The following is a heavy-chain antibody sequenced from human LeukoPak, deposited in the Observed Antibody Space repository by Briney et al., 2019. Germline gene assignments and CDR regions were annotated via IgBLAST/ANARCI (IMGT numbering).Heavy chain of an antibody. D-gene: IGHD3-22*01. CDR1: GFTFSSYA. V-gene: IGHV3-23*01. CDR3: AKVSGYYYDSSGYFDY. J-gene: IGHJ4*02. Sequence: GGSLRLSCAASGFTFSSYAMSWVRQAPGKGLEWVSAISGSGGSTYYADSVKGRFTISRDNSKNTLYLQMNSLRAEDTAVYYCAKVSGYYYDSSGYFDYWGQGTLVTVSS. CDR2: ISGSGGST.